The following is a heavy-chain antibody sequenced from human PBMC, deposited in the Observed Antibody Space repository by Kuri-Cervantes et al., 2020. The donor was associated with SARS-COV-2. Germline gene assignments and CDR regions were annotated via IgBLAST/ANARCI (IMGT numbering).Heavy chain of an antibody. Sequence: GGSLRLSCAASGFTFSSYGMHWVRQAPGKGLEGVAVISYDGSNKYYADSVNGRFTISRDNSKNTLYLQMNSLRAEDTAVHYCAKDLRLLWFGDLLYWGQGTLVTVSS. D-gene: IGHD3-10*01. V-gene: IGHV3-30*18. CDR2: ISYDGSNK. J-gene: IGHJ4*02. CDR1: GFTFSSYG. CDR3: AKDLRLLWFGDLLY.